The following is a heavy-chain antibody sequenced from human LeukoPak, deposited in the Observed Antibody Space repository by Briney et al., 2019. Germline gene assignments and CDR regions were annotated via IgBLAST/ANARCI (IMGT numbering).Heavy chain of an antibody. Sequence: GASVKVSCKASGGTFSSYAISWVRQAPGQGLEWMGWISAYNGNTNYAQKLQGRVTMTTDTSTSTAYMELRSLRSDDTAVYYCAIIAAAATLQMDYWGQGTLVTVSS. CDR3: AIIAAAATLQMDY. J-gene: IGHJ4*02. CDR2: ISAYNGNT. D-gene: IGHD6-13*01. CDR1: GGTFSSYA. V-gene: IGHV1-18*01.